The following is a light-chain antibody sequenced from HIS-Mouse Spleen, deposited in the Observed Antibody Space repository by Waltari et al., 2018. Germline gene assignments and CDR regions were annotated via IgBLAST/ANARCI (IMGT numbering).Light chain of an antibody. CDR3: YSTDSSGNHRV. V-gene: IGLV3-10*01. CDR1: AVPKQY. J-gene: IGLJ2*01. Sequence: SYELTQPPSVSVSPGQTARITCSGDAVPKQYAYWYQQKSGQAPVLVIYEDSKRPSGIPERFSGSSSGTMATLTISGAQVEDDADYYCYSTDSSGNHRVFGGGTKLTVL. CDR2: EDS.